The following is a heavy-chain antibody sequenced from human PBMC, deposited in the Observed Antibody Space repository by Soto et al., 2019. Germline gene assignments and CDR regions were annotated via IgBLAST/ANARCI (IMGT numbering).Heavy chain of an antibody. CDR1: GFTFSSYG. J-gene: IGHJ6*02. D-gene: IGHD5-18*01. Sequence: QVQLVESGGGVVQPGRSPRLSCAASGFTFSSYGMHWVRQAPGKGLEWVAVIWYDGSNKYYADSVKGRFTISRDNSKNTLYLQMNSLRAEDTAVYYCARDLFGTAMDDYYYYGMYVWGQGTTVTVSS. V-gene: IGHV3-33*01. CDR3: ARDLFGTAMDDYYYYGMYV. CDR2: IWYDGSNK.